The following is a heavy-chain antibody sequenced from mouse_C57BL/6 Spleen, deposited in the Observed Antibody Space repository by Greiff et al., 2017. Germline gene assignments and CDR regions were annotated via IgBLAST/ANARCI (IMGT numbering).Heavy chain of an antibody. CDR1: GYTFTSYW. CDR3: ARSDWGPFAY. D-gene: IGHD4-1*01. V-gene: IGHV1-55*01. J-gene: IGHJ3*01. Sequence: QVQLKQSGAELVKPGASVKMSCKASGYTFTSYWITWVKQRPGQGLEWIGDIYPGSGSTNYNEEFKSKATLPVDTSSSTAYMQLSSLTAEDSAVYYCARSDWGPFAYWGQGTLVTVSA. CDR2: IYPGSGST.